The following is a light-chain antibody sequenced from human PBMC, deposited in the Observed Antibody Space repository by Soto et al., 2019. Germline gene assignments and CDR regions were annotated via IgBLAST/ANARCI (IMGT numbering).Light chain of an antibody. J-gene: IGLJ3*02. CDR1: SSDVGGYNY. V-gene: IGLV2-14*01. CDR2: EVS. CDR3: SSYICSSAGRV. Sequence: QSALTQPASVSGSPGQSITISCTGTSSDVGGYNYVSWYQQHPGKAPKLMIYEVSNRPSGVSNRFSGSKSGNTASLAISGLQAEDEAGYYCSSYICSSAGRVCGGGTKLTVL.